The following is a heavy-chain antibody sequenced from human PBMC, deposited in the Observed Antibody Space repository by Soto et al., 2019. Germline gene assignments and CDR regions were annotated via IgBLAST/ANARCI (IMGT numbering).Heavy chain of an antibody. CDR3: ARQGIYDILTGPYMDV. CDR1: GGSISSYY. J-gene: IGHJ6*03. CDR2: IYYSGST. D-gene: IGHD3-9*01. V-gene: IGHV4-59*08. Sequence: SETLSLTCTVPGGSISSYYWSWIRQPPGKGLEWIGYIYYSGSTNYNPSLKSRVTISVDTSKNQFSLKLSSVTAADTAVYYCARQGIYDILTGPYMDVWGKGTTVTVSS.